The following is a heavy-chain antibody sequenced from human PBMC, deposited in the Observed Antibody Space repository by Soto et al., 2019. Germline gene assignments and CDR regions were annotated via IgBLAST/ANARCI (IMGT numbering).Heavy chain of an antibody. V-gene: IGHV4-34*01. D-gene: IGHD2-2*01. Sequence: SETLSLTCAVYGGSFSGYYWTWIRQPPGTGPEWIGEFNHSGSTNYNPSLKSRVTISVDTSKNQFSLKLSSVTAADTAVYYCARTYCISTSCYADGAFEFDPWGQGTLVTVSS. CDR2: FNHSGST. J-gene: IGHJ5*02. CDR1: GGSFSGYY. CDR3: ARTYCISTSCYADGAFEFDP.